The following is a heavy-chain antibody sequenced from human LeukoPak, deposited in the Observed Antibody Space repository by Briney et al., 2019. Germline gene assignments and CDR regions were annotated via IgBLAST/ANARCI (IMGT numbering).Heavy chain of an antibody. V-gene: IGHV1-69*05. D-gene: IGHD5-24*01. CDR1: GGTFSSYA. CDR3: ARGHGSYYYYMDV. CDR2: IVPIFGTA. Sequence: SVKVSCKASGGTFSSYAISWVRQAPGQGLEWMGGIVPIFGTANYAQKFQGRVTITTDESTSTAYMELSSLRSEDTAVYYCARGHGSYYYYMDVWGKGTTVTVSS. J-gene: IGHJ6*03.